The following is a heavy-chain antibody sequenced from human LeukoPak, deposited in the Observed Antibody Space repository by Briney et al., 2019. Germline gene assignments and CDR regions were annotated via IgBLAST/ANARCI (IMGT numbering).Heavy chain of an antibody. CDR3: ARPYGSGSNFGY. V-gene: IGHV4-59*12. D-gene: IGHD3-10*01. Sequence: PSETLSLTCTVSGGCISSYYWSWIRQPPGKGLEWIGYIYYSGSTNYNPSLKSRVTISVDKSKNQFSLKLSSVTAADTAVYYCARPYGSGSNFGYWGQGTLVTVSS. CDR2: IYYSGST. J-gene: IGHJ4*02. CDR1: GGCISSYY.